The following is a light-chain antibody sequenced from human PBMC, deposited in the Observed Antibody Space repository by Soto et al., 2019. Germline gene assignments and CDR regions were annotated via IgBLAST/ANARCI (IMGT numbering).Light chain of an antibody. CDR1: QSINTW. Sequence: IQMTQSPSSVSASVGDRVTITCRASQSINTWLAWYQQRPGKAPKLLIYKASSLEGGVPSRFSGSGSGTEFSLTISSLQPDDFGTYYCQQYDTSPLTFGGGTKVDIK. V-gene: IGKV1-5*03. CDR2: KAS. J-gene: IGKJ4*01. CDR3: QQYDTSPLT.